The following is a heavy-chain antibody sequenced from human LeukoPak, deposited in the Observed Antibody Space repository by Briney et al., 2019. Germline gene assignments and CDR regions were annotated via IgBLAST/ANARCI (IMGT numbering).Heavy chain of an antibody. CDR2: INHSGST. D-gene: IGHD6-19*01. Sequence: SETLSLTCAVYGGSFSGYYWSWIRQPPGKGLEWIGEINHSGSTNYNPSLKSRVTISVDTSKNQFSLKLSSVTAADTAVYYCAKGSGWGYYFDYWGQGTLVTVSS. CDR3: AKGSGWGYYFDY. V-gene: IGHV4-34*01. J-gene: IGHJ4*02. CDR1: GGSFSGYY.